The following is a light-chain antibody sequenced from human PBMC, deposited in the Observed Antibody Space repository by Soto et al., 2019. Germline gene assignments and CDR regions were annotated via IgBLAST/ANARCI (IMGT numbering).Light chain of an antibody. J-gene: IGKJ1*01. Sequence: EIVLTQSPATLSLSPGERATLSCRASQTVGNNLAWYQQKPGQPPRLLIYDASTRATGIPARFSGSGSGTDFTLTISSLQPEDFATYYCLQDYNYPWTFGQGTKVDIK. CDR1: QTVGNN. V-gene: IGKV3-15*01. CDR3: LQDYNYPWT. CDR2: DAS.